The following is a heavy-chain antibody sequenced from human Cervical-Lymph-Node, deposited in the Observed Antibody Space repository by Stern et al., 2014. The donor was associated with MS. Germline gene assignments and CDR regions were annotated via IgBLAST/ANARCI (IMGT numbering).Heavy chain of an antibody. Sequence: VQLVQSGAEVKKPGESLKISCEGSGYDFTSYWIAWVRQMPDKGLEWMGTIYPRDSDTRYSPSFQGQVTISADKSITTAYLQWSSLKASDTAMYYCARQGRSEQRFVDYWGQGSLVTVSS. CDR3: ARQGRSEQRFVDY. J-gene: IGHJ4*02. CDR1: GYDFTSYW. D-gene: IGHD3-10*01. CDR2: IYPRDSDT. V-gene: IGHV5-51*01.